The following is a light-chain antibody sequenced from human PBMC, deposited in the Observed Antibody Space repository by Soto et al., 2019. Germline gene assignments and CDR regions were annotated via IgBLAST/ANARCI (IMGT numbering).Light chain of an antibody. V-gene: IGKV1-39*01. Sequence: DIQMTQSPSSLSASVGDRVTITCRASQSISTYLHWYQQKPGKAPNLLIYAASNLQSGVPSRFSGSGSGTDFTITISRLQPEDFATYFCQHGYSTPLTCGGGTKVDIK. CDR3: QHGYSTPLT. J-gene: IGKJ4*01. CDR1: QSISTY. CDR2: AAS.